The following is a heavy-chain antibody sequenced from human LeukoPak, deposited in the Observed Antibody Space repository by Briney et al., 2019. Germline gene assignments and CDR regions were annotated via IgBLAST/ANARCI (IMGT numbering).Heavy chain of an antibody. CDR2: INSDGSDT. D-gene: IGHD2-21*02. J-gene: IGHJ3*01. Sequence: GGSLRLSCAASGFSFTTYWMHWVRRGPGKGLVWVSRINSDGSDTIYAGSVKGRFTISRDNAKNTVYLQMDGLRAEDTAVYYCARGGGDHAFDVWGQGTMVTVSS. CDR1: GFSFTTYW. V-gene: IGHV3-74*01. CDR3: ARGGGDHAFDV.